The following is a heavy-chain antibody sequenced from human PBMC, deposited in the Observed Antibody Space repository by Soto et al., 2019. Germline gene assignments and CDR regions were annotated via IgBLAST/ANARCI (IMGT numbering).Heavy chain of an antibody. D-gene: IGHD2-2*01. V-gene: IGHV2-70*01. J-gene: IGHJ6*02. CDR2: IDWDDDK. CDR1: PFSLNTSGMC. Sequence: SGPTLVSPTQTLTLTCTFSPFSLNTSGMCVSWIRQPPGKALEWLALIDWDDDKYYSTSLKTRLTISKDTSKNQVVLTMTNMDPVDTATYYCARIVLGYCSSTSCYASYYYYGMDVWGQGTTVTVSS. CDR3: ARIVLGYCSSTSCYASYYYYGMDV.